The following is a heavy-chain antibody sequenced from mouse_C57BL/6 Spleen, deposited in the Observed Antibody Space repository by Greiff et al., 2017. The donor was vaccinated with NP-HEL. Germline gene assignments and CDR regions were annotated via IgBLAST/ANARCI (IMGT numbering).Heavy chain of an antibody. CDR3: ARRGSDN. D-gene: IGHD2-13*01. V-gene: IGHV1-50*01. CDR1: GYTFTSYW. Sequence: VQLQQPGAELVKPGASVKLSCKASGYTFTSYWMQWVKQRPGQGLEWIGEIDPSDSYTNYNQKFKGKATLTVDTSSSTAYMQLSSLTSEDSAVYYCARRGSDNWGQGTLVTVSA. J-gene: IGHJ3*01. CDR2: IDPSDSYT.